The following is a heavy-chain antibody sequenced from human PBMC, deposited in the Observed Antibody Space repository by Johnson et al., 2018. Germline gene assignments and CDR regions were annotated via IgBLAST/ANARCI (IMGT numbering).Heavy chain of an antibody. V-gene: IGHV4-59*01. Sequence: QVQLQESSPGVVKPSETLSLTCTVSAGSIRSDYWNWIRQAPGKRLEWIGYISHSGSTSYNPSLRSRVTILADTSKNQFSLNLNSVTAADPAVYYRARGGRRAARPRDSYYYMDVWGKGTTVIVSS. CDR3: ARGGRRAARPRDSYYYMDV. D-gene: IGHD6-6*01. CDR2: ISHSGST. J-gene: IGHJ6*03. CDR1: AGSIRSDY.